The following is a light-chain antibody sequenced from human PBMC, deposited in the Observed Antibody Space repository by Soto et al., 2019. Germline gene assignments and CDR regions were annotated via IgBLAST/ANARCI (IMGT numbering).Light chain of an antibody. CDR3: SSYAGSYKYV. J-gene: IGLJ1*01. CDR1: SSDVGGYNY. CDR2: EVT. V-gene: IGLV2-8*01. Sequence: QSVLTQPPSASGSPGQSVTISCTGTSSDVGGYNYVSWYQQHPGKAPKLMIYEVTKRPSGVPDCFSASKSDNTASLTVSGLQVEDEADYYCSSYAGSYKYVFGTGTKVTVL.